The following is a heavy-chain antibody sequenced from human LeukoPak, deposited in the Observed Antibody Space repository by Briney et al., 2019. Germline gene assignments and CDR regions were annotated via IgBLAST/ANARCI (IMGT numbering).Heavy chain of an antibody. V-gene: IGHV1-69*02. J-gene: IGHJ6*02. D-gene: IGHD3-22*01. CDR2: IIPILGIA. Sequence: SVKVSCKASGGTFSSYTISWVRQAPGQGLEWMGRIIPILGIANYAQKFQGRVTITADKSTSTAYLELSSLRSEDTAVYYCARGSSGSGYYYYGMGVWGQGTTVTVSS. CDR1: GGTFSSYT. CDR3: ARGSSGSGYYYYGMGV.